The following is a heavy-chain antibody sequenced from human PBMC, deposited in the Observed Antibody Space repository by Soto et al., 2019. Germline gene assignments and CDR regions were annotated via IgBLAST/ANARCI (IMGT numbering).Heavy chain of an antibody. CDR1: GFTVSKFA. D-gene: IGHD3-16*01. CDR2: LSGTADST. CDR3: AKDTGNYGSGTFAH. J-gene: IGHJ4*02. V-gene: IGHV3-23*01. Sequence: QPGGSLRLSCTASGFTVSKFAMSWVRQAPGKGLEWVSLLSGTADSTHYADSVKGRFTISRDDSKATLYLQMTGLRAEDTAVYYCAKDTGNYGSGTFAHWGPGTLVTVSS.